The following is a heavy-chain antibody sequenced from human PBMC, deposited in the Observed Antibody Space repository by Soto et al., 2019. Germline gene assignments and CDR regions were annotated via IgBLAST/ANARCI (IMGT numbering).Heavy chain of an antibody. CDR2: IYYSGGT. D-gene: IGHD3-22*01. J-gene: IGHJ4*02. CDR1: GDSINNYY. CDR3: ARFNDDSSGYYYSFDY. Sequence: PSETLSLTCTVSGDSINNYYWSWIRQPPGKGLEWIGYIYYSGGTNYNPSLKSRVTISVDTSKNQFSLKLSSVTAADTAVYYCARFNDDSSGYYYSFDYWGQGTLVTVSS. V-gene: IGHV4-59*12.